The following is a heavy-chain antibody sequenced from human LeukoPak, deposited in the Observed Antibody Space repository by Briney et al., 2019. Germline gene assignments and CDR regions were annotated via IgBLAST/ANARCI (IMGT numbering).Heavy chain of an antibody. J-gene: IGHJ4*02. CDR1: GFTFATYP. Sequence: PGGSLRLSCEASGFTFATYPMSWVRQAPGKGLEWVSTFSGSGGRTYYADSVKGRFTISRDNSKNRLSLQMNSLRAGDTAVYYCAKVTSSYNYFDYWGQGSLVTVSS. V-gene: IGHV3-23*01. CDR2: FSGSGGRT. CDR3: AKVTSSYNYFDY. D-gene: IGHD2-2*01.